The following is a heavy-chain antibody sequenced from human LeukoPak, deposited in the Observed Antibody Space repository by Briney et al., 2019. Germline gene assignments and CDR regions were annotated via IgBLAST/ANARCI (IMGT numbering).Heavy chain of an antibody. CDR3: AKELFAGSGRACNMDV. CDR1: GYTFGNYV. J-gene: IGHJ6*03. CDR2: ISALLSNK. Sequence: GGTLRISCAASGYTFGNYVMPWFRQAPGKGLEWVSTISALLSNKYSADFVRGGYTISRDTHKRTLHLQMHSLSAEDTAGYYCAKELFAGSGRACNMDVWGKGTTVTVSS. D-gene: IGHD3-10*01. V-gene: IGHV3-23*01.